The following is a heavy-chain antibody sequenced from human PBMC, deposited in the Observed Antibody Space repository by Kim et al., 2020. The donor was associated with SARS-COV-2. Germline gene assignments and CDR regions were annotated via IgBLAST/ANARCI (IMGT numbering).Heavy chain of an antibody. J-gene: IGHJ3*02. D-gene: IGHD3-22*01. Sequence: ASVKVSCKASGYTFTGYYMHWVRQAPGQGLEWMGWINPNSGGTNYAQKFQGRVTMTRDTSISTAYMELSRLRSDDTAVYYCARESRGHYYDTPDAFDIWGQGTMVTVSS. V-gene: IGHV1-2*02. CDR3: ARESRGHYYDTPDAFDI. CDR2: INPNSGGT. CDR1: GYTFTGYY.